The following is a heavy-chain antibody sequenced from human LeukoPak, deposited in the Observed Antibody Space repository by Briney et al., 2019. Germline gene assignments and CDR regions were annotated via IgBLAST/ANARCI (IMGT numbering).Heavy chain of an antibody. D-gene: IGHD3-10*01. J-gene: IGHJ5*02. CDR3: ARGGTMVRGFDPRNWFDP. Sequence: SETLSLTCTVSGGSISSSSYYWGWIRQPPGKGLEWIGSIYYSGSTYHNPSLKSRVTISVDTSKNQFSLKLSSVTAADTAVYYCARGGTMVRGFDPRNWFDPWGQGTLVTVSS. V-gene: IGHV4-39*07. CDR2: IYYSGST. CDR1: GGSISSSSYY.